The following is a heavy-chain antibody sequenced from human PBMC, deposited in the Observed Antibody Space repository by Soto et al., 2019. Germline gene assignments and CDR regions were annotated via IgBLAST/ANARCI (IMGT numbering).Heavy chain of an antibody. D-gene: IGHD3-22*01. CDR3: ARSYDTSGYSFDY. Sequence: SGPTLVNPTQTLTLTCTFSGFSLSTRGMCVSWIRQPPGKALEWLALIDWDDDKYYSTSLKTRLTISKDTSRNQVVLTMTDMDPVDTATYYCARSYDTSGYSFDYRGQGTRVTVS. CDR1: GFSLSTRGMC. CDR2: IDWDDDK. J-gene: IGHJ4*02. V-gene: IGHV2-70*01.